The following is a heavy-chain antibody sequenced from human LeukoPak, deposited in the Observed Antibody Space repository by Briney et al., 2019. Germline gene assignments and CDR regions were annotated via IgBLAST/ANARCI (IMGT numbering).Heavy chain of an antibody. Sequence: GGSLRLSCAASGFTFSSAWMTWVRQAPGKGLEWVGRVRSKTDGGTTDYAAFVKDRFTISRDDSINTVYLQINSLESDDTGVYYCSTLYRVAPWGQGTLVTVSS. CDR1: GFTFSSAW. D-gene: IGHD1-14*01. CDR2: VRSKTDGGTT. V-gene: IGHV3-15*01. J-gene: IGHJ5*02. CDR3: STLYRVAP.